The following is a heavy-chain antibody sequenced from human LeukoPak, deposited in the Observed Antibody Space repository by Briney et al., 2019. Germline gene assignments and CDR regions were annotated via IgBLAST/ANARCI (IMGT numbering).Heavy chain of an antibody. D-gene: IGHD6-13*01. Sequence: PGGSLRLSCAASGFIFSSNYMTWVRQAPGKGLEWVSVIYSGGSTYYSDPVKGRFTISRDNSKNTLYLQMNSLRAEDTAVYYCARAKFSSNWYYFDYWGQGTLVTVSS. J-gene: IGHJ4*02. V-gene: IGHV3-53*01. CDR3: ARAKFSSNWYYFDY. CDR1: GFIFSSNY. CDR2: IYSGGST.